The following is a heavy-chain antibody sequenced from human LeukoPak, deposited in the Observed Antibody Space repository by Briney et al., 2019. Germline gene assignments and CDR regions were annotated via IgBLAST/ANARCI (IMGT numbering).Heavy chain of an antibody. CDR1: GFTFSSYA. J-gene: IGHJ4*02. CDR3: AKDHGSGSESYSYGPFDY. Sequence: GGSLRLSCAASGFTFSSYAMSWVRQAPGKGLEWVSAISGSGVYTHYADSVKGRFTISRDNSKNTLYLQMNSLRAEDTAVYYCAKDHGSGSESYSYGPFDYWGQGTLVTVSS. D-gene: IGHD3-10*01. V-gene: IGHV3-23*01. CDR2: ISGSGVYT.